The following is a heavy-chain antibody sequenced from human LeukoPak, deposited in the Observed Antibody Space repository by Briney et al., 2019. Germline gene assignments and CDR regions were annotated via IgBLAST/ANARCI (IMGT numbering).Heavy chain of an antibody. CDR3: AKAKIAARFDY. Sequence: GGSLRLSCAASGFTFSSYGMHWVRQAPGKGLEWVAVISHDGSNKNSVDSVKGRFTISRDNSKNTLYLQMSSLRAEDTAVYYCAKAKIAARFDYWGQGTLVTVSS. J-gene: IGHJ4*02. CDR1: GFTFSSYG. D-gene: IGHD6-6*01. CDR2: ISHDGSNK. V-gene: IGHV3-30*18.